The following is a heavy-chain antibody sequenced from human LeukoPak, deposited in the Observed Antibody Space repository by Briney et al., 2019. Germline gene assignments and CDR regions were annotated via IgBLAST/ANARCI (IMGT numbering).Heavy chain of an antibody. J-gene: IGHJ4*02. CDR1: GGSISSGDYY. CDR3: ARVLNPRFGEFAFDY. Sequence: SETLSLTCTVSGGSISSGDYYWSWIRQPPGKGLEWIGYIYYSGSTNYNPSLKSRLTISLDTSKNQFFLKLSSVTAADTAVYYCARVLNPRFGEFAFDYWGQGALVIVSS. V-gene: IGHV4-61*08. CDR2: IYYSGST. D-gene: IGHD3-10*02.